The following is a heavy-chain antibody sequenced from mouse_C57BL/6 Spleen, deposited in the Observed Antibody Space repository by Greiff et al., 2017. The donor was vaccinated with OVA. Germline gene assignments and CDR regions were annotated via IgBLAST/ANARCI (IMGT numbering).Heavy chain of an antibody. D-gene: IGHD1-1*01. J-gene: IGHJ4*01. CDR1: GYTFTDYY. CDR3: ARDRYYGSSYYAMDY. CDR2: INPNNGGT. Sequence: EVQLQQSGPELVKPGASVKISCKASGYTFTDYYMNWVKQSHGKSLEWIGDINPNNGGTSYNQQFKGKATLTVDKSSSTAYMELRSLTSEDSAVYYCARDRYYGSSYYAMDYWGQGTSVTVSS. V-gene: IGHV1-26*01.